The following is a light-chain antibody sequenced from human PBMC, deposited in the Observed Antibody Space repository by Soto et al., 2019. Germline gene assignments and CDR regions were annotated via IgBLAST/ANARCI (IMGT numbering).Light chain of an antibody. CDR1: SSDIGAYKF. CDR3: TSWTTSTTMI. Sequence: QSVLTQPASVSGSPGQSITISCTGTSSDIGAYKFVSWYQQHPGKAPKLMLYDVNIRPSGVSNRFSGSKSGNTASLTISGLQVEDEADYYCTSWTTSTTMIFGGGTKLTVL. CDR2: DVN. J-gene: IGLJ2*01. V-gene: IGLV2-14*03.